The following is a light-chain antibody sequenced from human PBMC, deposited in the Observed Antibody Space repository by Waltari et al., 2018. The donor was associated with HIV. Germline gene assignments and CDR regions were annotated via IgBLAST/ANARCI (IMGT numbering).Light chain of an antibody. V-gene: IGKV1-8*01. CDR3: QQYYSYPYT. CDR1: QGISIY. CDR2: AAS. J-gene: IGKJ2*01. Sequence: AIRMTQSPSSFSASTGDRVPITCRASQGISIYLAWYQQKPGKAPKLLIYAASTLQSGVPSRFSGSGSGTDFTLTISCLQSEDFATYYCQQYYSYPYTFGQGTKLEIK.